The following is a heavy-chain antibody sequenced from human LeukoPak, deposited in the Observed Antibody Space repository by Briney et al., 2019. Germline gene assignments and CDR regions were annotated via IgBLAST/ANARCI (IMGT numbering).Heavy chain of an antibody. Sequence: GRSLRLSCAASGFTFTSYQMNWVRQAPGKGLEWVSYISSSGSTIYADSVKGRFTISRDNAKNSLYLQMNSLTAEDTAVYYCAKSRGYSNTSPFDYWGRGTLVAVSS. V-gene: IGHV3-48*03. CDR2: ISSSGSTI. J-gene: IGHJ4*02. CDR1: GFTFTSYQ. D-gene: IGHD6-13*01. CDR3: AKSRGYSNTSPFDY.